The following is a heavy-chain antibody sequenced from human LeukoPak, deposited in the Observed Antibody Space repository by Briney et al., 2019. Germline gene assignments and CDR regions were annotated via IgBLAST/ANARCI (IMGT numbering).Heavy chain of an antibody. J-gene: IGHJ3*02. CDR2: ISAYNGSR. Sequence: ASVKVSCKASGYTFTSYGISWVRQAPGQGLEWMGWISAYNGSRNYAQKLQGRVTMTTDTSTSTAYMELRSLRSDDTAVYYCATSSSWFDAFDIWGQGTMVTVSS. D-gene: IGHD6-13*01. V-gene: IGHV1-18*01. CDR3: ATSSSWFDAFDI. CDR1: GYTFTSYG.